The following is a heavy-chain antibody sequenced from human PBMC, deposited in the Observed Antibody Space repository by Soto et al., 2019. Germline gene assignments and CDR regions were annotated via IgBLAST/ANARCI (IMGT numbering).Heavy chain of an antibody. J-gene: IGHJ5*02. V-gene: IGHV3-23*01. CDR2: IGSGSRGT. CDR3: AAPRVAVPHTRYFDP. D-gene: IGHD6-19*01. CDR1: GFAFSNFA. Sequence: EAQLLESGGGLVQPGGSLRLSCAASGFAFSNFAMSWVRQAPGKGLEWVSAIGSGSRGTHYAESVEDRFTISRDDSKNTLYLQLNSLTAADTAVYYCAAPRVAVPHTRYFDPWGQGTPVTVSP.